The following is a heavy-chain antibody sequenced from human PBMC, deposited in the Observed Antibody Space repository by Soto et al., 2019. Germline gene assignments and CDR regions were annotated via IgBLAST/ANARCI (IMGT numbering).Heavy chain of an antibody. Sequence: ASVKVSCKASGYTFSSYAMHWVRQAPGQRLEWMGWINAGYGNAKSSQKFQDRVTISRDTSASTAYMELTSLRSEDTAVYYCARDTGDGTFDFWGQGTLVTVSS. J-gene: IGHJ4*02. CDR2: INAGYGNA. CDR3: ARDTGDGTFDF. CDR1: GYTFSSYA. D-gene: IGHD7-27*01. V-gene: IGHV1-3*01.